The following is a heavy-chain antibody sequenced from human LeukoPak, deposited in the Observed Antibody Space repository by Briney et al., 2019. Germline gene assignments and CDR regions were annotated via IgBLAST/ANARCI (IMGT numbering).Heavy chain of an antibody. D-gene: IGHD1-26*01. CDR3: ARDSGSYLDY. V-gene: IGHV4-30-4*08. J-gene: IGHJ4*02. CDR1: GGSISSGDYY. CDR2: IYYSGST. Sequence: SQTLSLTCTVSGGSISSGDYYWSWIRQPPGKGLEWIGYIYYSGSTYYNPSLKSRVTISVDMSKNQFSLKLRSVTAADTAVYYCARDSGSYLDYWGQGTLVTVSS.